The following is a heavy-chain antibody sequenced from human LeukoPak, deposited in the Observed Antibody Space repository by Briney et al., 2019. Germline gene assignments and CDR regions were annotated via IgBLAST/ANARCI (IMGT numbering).Heavy chain of an antibody. Sequence: PSETLSLTCTVSGHSISSGYYWGWIRQPPEKGLEWIGSIYHSGSTYYNPSLKSRVTISVDTSTKQFSLRLSSVTAADTAVYYCARLYQQSKWKYYYYYMDVWGKGTAVTVSS. CDR2: IYHSGST. CDR1: GHSISSGYY. CDR3: ARLYQQSKWKYYYYYMDV. J-gene: IGHJ6*03. V-gene: IGHV4-38-2*02. D-gene: IGHD1-1*01.